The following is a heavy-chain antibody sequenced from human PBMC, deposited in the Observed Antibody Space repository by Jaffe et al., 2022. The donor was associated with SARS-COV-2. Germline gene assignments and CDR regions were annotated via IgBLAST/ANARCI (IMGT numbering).Heavy chain of an antibody. CDR1: GYTFSYYG. J-gene: IGHJ4*02. CDR2: NSAYTGNT. D-gene: IGHD1-20*01. Sequence: QVQLVQSGAEVKKPGASVRVSCKASGYTFSYYGINWMRQAPGQGLEWMGWNSAYTGNTHYAQKFQGRVTMTTDTSTSTAYMELRSLRSDDTALYYCARTRDNGGTYLTDYWGQGTLVTVSS. V-gene: IGHV1-18*01. CDR3: ARTRDNGGTYLTDY.